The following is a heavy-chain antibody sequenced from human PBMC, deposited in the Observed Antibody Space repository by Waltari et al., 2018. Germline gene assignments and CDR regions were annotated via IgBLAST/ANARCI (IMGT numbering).Heavy chain of an antibody. CDR3: ARDTPAPRITGATSVDY. CDR1: GYSIRTGYY. V-gene: IGHV4-38-2*02. CDR2: IYHSGST. D-gene: IGHD1-20*01. J-gene: IGHJ4*02. Sequence: QVQLQESGPGLVKPSETLSLPCPVPGYSIRTGYYWGWIRQPPGKGLGWIGSIYHSGSTFYNPSLKSRVTISVDTSKNQFSLKLSSVTAADTAVYYCARDTPAPRITGATSVDYWGQGTLVTVSS.